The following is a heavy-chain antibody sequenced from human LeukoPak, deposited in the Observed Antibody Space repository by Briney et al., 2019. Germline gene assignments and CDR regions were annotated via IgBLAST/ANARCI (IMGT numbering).Heavy chain of an antibody. Sequence: SETLSLTCAVYGGSFSGYYWSWIRQPPGKGLEWIGEINHSGSTNYNPSLKSRVTISVDTSKNQFSLKLSSVTAADTAVYYCARDVAARRGGGDDAFDIWGQGTMVTVSS. D-gene: IGHD6-6*01. J-gene: IGHJ3*02. CDR1: GGSFSGYY. V-gene: IGHV4-34*01. CDR3: ARDVAARRGGGDDAFDI. CDR2: INHSGST.